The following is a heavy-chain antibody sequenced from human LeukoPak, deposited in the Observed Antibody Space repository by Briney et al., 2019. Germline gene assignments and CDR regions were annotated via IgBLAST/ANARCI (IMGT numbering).Heavy chain of an antibody. Sequence: ASVKVSCKASGYTFTGYYMHWVRQAPGQGLEWMGWINPNSGDTGYAQNFQGRVTMTRNTSISTAYMELSSLRSEDTAVYYCARGRGLLWFGDSRYYFDYWGQGTLVTVSS. D-gene: IGHD3-10*01. CDR1: GYTFTGYY. CDR2: INPNSGDT. V-gene: IGHV1-8*02. CDR3: ARGRGLLWFGDSRYYFDY. J-gene: IGHJ4*02.